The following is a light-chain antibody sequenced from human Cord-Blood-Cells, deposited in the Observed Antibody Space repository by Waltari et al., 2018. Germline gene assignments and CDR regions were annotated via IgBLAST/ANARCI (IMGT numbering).Light chain of an antibody. Sequence: QSALTHPASGPGPPGQSITIPSLETGIDVGSYNFFSCYQQHPGKAPNLMIYEGSKRPSGVSNRFSGSKSGNTASLTISGLQAEDEADYYCCSYAGSSTLVFGGGTKLTVL. CDR3: CSYAGSSTLV. J-gene: IGLJ3*02. CDR2: EGS. V-gene: IGLV2-23*01. CDR1: GIDVGSYNF.